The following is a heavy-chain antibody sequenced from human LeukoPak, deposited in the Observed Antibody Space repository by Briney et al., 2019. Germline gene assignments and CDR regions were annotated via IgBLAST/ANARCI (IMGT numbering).Heavy chain of an antibody. Sequence: SETLSLTCAVYGGSFSGYYWSWIRQPPGKGLEWIGEINHSGSTNYNPSLKSRVTISVDTSKNQFSLKLSPVTAADTAVYYCARARAMVDYWGQGTLVTVSS. CDR2: INHSGST. CDR1: GGSFSGYY. CDR3: ARARAMVDY. D-gene: IGHD5-18*01. V-gene: IGHV4-34*01. J-gene: IGHJ4*02.